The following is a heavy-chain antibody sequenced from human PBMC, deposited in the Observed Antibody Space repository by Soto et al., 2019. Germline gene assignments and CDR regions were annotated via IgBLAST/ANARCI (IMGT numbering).Heavy chain of an antibody. J-gene: IGHJ4*02. CDR2: ISGSGGST. Sequence: GGSLRLSCAASGFTFSSYAMSWVRQAPGKGLEWVSAISGSGGSTYYADSVKGRFTISRDNSKNTLYLQMNSLRAEDTAVYYCAKDPLGIGSSGWSGYFDYWGQGTLVTVSS. D-gene: IGHD6-19*01. V-gene: IGHV3-23*01. CDR3: AKDPLGIGSSGWSGYFDY. CDR1: GFTFSSYA.